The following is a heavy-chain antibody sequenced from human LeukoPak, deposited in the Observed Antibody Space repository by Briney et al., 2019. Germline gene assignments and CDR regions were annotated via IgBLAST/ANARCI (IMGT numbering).Heavy chain of an antibody. Sequence: GSLRLSCAVSGFTVSSDYMHWVRQAPGKGLEWVSVIYSGGSTYYADSVKGRFTISRDSSNNTLYLQMSSLRPEDTAVYYCARDQGDYGSGTFDPWGQGTLVTVSS. CDR2: IYSGGST. CDR1: GFTVSSDY. V-gene: IGHV3-66*02. J-gene: IGHJ5*02. D-gene: IGHD3-10*01. CDR3: ARDQGDYGSGTFDP.